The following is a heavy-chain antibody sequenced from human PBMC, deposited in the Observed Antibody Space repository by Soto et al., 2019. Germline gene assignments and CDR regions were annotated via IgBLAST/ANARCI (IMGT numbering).Heavy chain of an antibody. CDR1: GGSISSYY. V-gene: IGHV4-59*01. CDR3: ARTPTNYNWNYFDY. CDR2: IYYSGST. D-gene: IGHD1-20*01. J-gene: IGHJ4*02. Sequence: QVQLQESGPGLVKPSETLSLTCTVSGGSISSYYWSWIRQPPGKGLEWIGYIYYSGSTNYNPSLKSRVTISVDTSKNQFSLKLSSVTAADTAVYYCARTPTNYNWNYFDYWGQGTLVTVSS.